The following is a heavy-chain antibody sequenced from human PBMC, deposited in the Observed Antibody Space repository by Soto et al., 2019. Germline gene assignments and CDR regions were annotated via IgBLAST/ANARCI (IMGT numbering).Heavy chain of an antibody. CDR3: ARSVFP. Sequence: QVQLQESGPGLVKPSQTLSLTCTVSGGSISSGGYYWNWIRQHPGKGLEWIGYIYYIGSTYYNPSLGRCVTISLDTSKIQFSLRLSSVTAADTAVYYCARSVFPWGQGTLVTVSS. J-gene: IGHJ5*02. CDR2: IYYIGST. V-gene: IGHV4-31*03. CDR1: GGSISSGGYY.